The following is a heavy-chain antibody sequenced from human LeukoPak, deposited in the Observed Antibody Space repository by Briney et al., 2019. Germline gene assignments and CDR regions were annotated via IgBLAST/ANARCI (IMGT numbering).Heavy chain of an antibody. V-gene: IGHV4-34*01. CDR2: INPSGSP. Sequence: SETLSLTCAVYGGSFSGYYRSWIRQPPGKGLEWIGEINPSGSPNYNPSLKSRVTISVDTSKNQFSLKLSSMTAADTAVYYCARGQVKQQLLPRTGSRDYYYYMDVWGKGTTVTISS. CDR1: GGSFSGYY. J-gene: IGHJ6*03. CDR3: ARGQVKQQLLPRTGSRDYYYYMDV. D-gene: IGHD6-13*01.